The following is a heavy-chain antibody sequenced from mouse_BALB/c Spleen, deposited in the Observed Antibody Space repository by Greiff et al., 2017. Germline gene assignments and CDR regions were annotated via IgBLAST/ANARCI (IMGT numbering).Heavy chain of an antibody. J-gene: IGHJ2*01. Sequence: EVKLVESGGGLVKPGGSLKLSCAASGFTFSSYAMSWVRQSPEKRLEWVAEISSGGSYTYYPDTVTGRFTISRDNAKNTLYLEMSSLRSEDTAMYYCARVKMGYFDYWGQGTTLTVSS. V-gene: IGHV5-9-4*01. CDR1: GFTFSSYA. CDR2: ISSGGSYT. CDR3: ARVKMGYFDY.